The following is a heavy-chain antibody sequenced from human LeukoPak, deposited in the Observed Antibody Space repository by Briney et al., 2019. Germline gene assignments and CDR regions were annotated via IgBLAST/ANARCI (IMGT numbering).Heavy chain of an antibody. D-gene: IGHD1-26*01. CDR1: GFTFNIYE. CDR3: ARDKIVGATYFDY. V-gene: IGHV3-48*03. Sequence: PGGSLRLSCAASGFTFNIYEMNWVRQAPGKGLQWISHINTDSSSIHYADSMKGRFTISRDNAKNSLYLQMNSLRAEDTAVYYCARDKIVGATYFDYWGQGTLVTVSS. J-gene: IGHJ4*02. CDR2: INTDSSSI.